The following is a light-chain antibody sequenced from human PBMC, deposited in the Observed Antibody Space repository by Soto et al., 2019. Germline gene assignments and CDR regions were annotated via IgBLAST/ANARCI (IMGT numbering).Light chain of an antibody. J-gene: IGLJ2*01. CDR3: SSYAGSDNFEV. CDR1: RSDVGDYNY. CDR2: EVT. Sequence: QSALTQPPSASGSPGQSVTISCTGTRSDVGDYNYVSWYQQHPGKAPKLLIYEVTKRPSGFPDRFSGSKSANTASLTVSGLQAEDEADYYCSSYAGSDNFEVFGGGTKLTVL. V-gene: IGLV2-8*01.